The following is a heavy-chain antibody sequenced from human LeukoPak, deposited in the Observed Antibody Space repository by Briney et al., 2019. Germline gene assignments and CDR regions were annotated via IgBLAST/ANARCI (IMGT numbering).Heavy chain of an antibody. D-gene: IGHD6-19*01. V-gene: IGHV4-39*01. CDR1: GGSISSSSYY. Sequence: KPWETLSLTCTVSGGSISSSSYYWGWIRQPPGKGLEWIGSIYDSGSTYYNPSLKSRVTISVDTSKNQFSLKLSSVTAADTAVYYCAQVAGTPYYYYYYMDVWGKGTTVTVSS. CDR2: IYDSGST. J-gene: IGHJ6*03. CDR3: AQVAGTPYYYYYYMDV.